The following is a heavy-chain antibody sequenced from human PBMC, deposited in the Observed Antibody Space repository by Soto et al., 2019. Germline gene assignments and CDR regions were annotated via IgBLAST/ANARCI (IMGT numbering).Heavy chain of an antibody. Sequence: SETLSLTCTVSGGSISSGGYYWSWIRHHPGKGLEWIGYIYYSGSTYYNPSLKSRVTISVDTSKNQFSLKLSSVTAADTAVYYCARDPGDYDILTGPDPWGQGTLVTVSS. V-gene: IGHV4-31*03. CDR2: IYYSGST. J-gene: IGHJ5*02. CDR3: ARDPGDYDILTGPDP. D-gene: IGHD3-9*01. CDR1: GGSISSGGYY.